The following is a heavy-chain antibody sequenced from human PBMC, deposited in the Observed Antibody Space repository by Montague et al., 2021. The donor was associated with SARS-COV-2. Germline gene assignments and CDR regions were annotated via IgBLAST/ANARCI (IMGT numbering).Heavy chain of an antibody. V-gene: IGHV3-53*01. D-gene: IGHD2-8*01. Sequence: LRLSWSASGFIVSNKYMSWVRQAAGKGLDWVSIIYPDGSTYYSDSLKGRFTISRDNSKNTLYLQMNDLEPEDTAVYYCATSGAPNLGDSWGQGTLVTVSS. J-gene: IGHJ4*02. CDR2: IYPDGST. CDR1: GFIVSNKY. CDR3: ATSGAPNLGDS.